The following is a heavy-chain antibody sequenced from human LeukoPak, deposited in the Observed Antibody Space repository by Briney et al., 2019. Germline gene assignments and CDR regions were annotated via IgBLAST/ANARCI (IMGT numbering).Heavy chain of an antibody. CDR3: ARDPGRSPDY. Sequence: GGSLRLSCAASGFTFSHYSMHWVRQALGKGLEYVSAINSNGDDTYYVNSVKGRFTISRDNSKNTLYLQMGSLRAEDMAVYYCARDPGRSPDYWGQGTLVTVS. CDR1: GFTFSHYS. D-gene: IGHD1-26*01. V-gene: IGHV3-64*01. J-gene: IGHJ4*02. CDR2: INSNGDDT.